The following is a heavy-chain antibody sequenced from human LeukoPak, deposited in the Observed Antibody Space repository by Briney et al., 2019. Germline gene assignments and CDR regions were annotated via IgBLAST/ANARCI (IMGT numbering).Heavy chain of an antibody. Sequence: GGSLRLSCAASGFTFDDYGIHWVRQAPGKGLEWVSGIDWNSGAIGYADSVKGRFTISRDTAKNSLSLQMNSLRAEDTALYYCVKDRAANLYGSGAFEYWGQGTLVTVSS. CDR2: IDWNSGAI. D-gene: IGHD3-10*01. V-gene: IGHV3-9*01. J-gene: IGHJ4*02. CDR1: GFTFDDYG. CDR3: VKDRAANLYGSGAFEY.